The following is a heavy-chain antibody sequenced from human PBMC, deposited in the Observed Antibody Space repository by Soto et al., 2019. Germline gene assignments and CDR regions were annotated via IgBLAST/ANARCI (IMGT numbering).Heavy chain of an antibody. J-gene: IGHJ6*03. Sequence: QVQLVQSGAEVKKPGSSVKVSCKASGDTFSNHTISWVRQAPGQGLEWMGRIIPILGVANYAQKFQGRVTITADKSTATDYMELGSLTSADPAGYYCARVGEMGTATQGYYDYNEHWGKGTTVTVSS. CDR3: ARVGEMGTATQGYYDYNEH. D-gene: IGHD7-27*01. V-gene: IGHV1-69*04. CDR2: IIPILGVA. CDR1: GDTFSNHT.